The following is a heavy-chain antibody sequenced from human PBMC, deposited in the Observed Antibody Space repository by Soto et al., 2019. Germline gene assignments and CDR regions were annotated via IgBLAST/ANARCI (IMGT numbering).Heavy chain of an antibody. V-gene: IGHV3-66*01. Sequence: EVQLVESGGGLVQPGGSLRLSCAASGFTVSSNYMSWVRQAPGKGLEWVSVIYSGGSTYYADSVKGRFTMSRNNSKNTLYLQMNSLRAEDTAVYYCASGGRSGWYAIGDWGQGTMVTVSS. J-gene: IGHJ3*01. CDR2: IYSGGST. CDR1: GFTVSSNY. D-gene: IGHD6-19*01. CDR3: ASGGRSGWYAIGD.